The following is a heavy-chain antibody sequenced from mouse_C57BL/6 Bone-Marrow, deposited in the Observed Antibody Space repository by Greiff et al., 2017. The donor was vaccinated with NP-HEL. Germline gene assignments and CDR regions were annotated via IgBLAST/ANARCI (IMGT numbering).Heavy chain of an antibody. D-gene: IGHD4-1*01. CDR2: ISDGGSYT. V-gene: IGHV5-4*01. CDR1: GFTFSSYA. J-gene: IGHJ1*03. Sequence: EVQLQESGGGLVKPGGSLKLSCAASGFTFSSYAMSWVRQTPEKRLEWVATISDGGSYTYYPDNVKGRFTISRDNAKNNLYLQMSHLKSEDTAMYDCARDRYWDWYVDVWGTGTTVTVSS. CDR3: ARDRYWDWYVDV.